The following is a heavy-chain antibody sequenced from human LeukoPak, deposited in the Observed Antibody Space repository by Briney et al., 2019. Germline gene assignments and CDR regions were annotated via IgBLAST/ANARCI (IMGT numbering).Heavy chain of an antibody. Sequence: SETLSLTCTVSGGSINSYYWSWIRQSPEKGLECIGYIHYTGSTNYNPALKSRVTISVDTSKNQFSLKLNSVTAADTAVYYCARDPPGPGSYYDYWGQGTLVTVSS. J-gene: IGHJ4*02. CDR1: GGSINSYY. CDR2: IHYTGST. V-gene: IGHV4-59*01. CDR3: ARDPPGPGSYYDY. D-gene: IGHD3-10*01.